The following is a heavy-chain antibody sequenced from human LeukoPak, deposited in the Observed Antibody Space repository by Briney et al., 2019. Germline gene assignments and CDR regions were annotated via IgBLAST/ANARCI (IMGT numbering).Heavy chain of an antibody. J-gene: IGHJ4*02. CDR1: GGTFSSYA. D-gene: IGHD1-26*01. V-gene: IGHV1-69*15. Sequence: AASVKVSCKASGGTFSSYAISWVRQAPGQGLEWMGRIIPIFGTANYAQKFQGRATITADESTSTAYMELSSLRSEDTAVYYCARSLRSGSYAFDYWGQGTLVTVSS. CDR3: ARSLRSGSYAFDY. CDR2: IIPIFGTA.